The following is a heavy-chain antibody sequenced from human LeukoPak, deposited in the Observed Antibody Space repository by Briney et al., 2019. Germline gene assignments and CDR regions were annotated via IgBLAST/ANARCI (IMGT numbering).Heavy chain of an antibody. D-gene: IGHD3-10*01. Sequence: PGGSLRLSCAASGFTFSSYAMSWVRQAPGKGLGGVSTISVSGGSTYYAASVKGRFTISRDNSKNALYLQMNSLRAEDTALYYCAKNRSPYYYGSEYWGQGTLVTVSS. CDR3: AKNRSPYYYGSEY. CDR2: ISVSGGST. J-gene: IGHJ4*02. CDR1: GFTFSSYA. V-gene: IGHV3-23*01.